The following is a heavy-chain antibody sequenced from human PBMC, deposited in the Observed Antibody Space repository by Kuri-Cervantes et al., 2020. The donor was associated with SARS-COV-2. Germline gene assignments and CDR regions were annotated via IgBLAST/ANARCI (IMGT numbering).Heavy chain of an antibody. CDR1: GFTFSNYA. V-gene: IGHV3-23*01. Sequence: GESLKISCAASGFTFSNYAMTWVRQAPGKGLEWVSTISGSDDVTHLADSVRGRFTVSRDNSRNTLYLEMSSLRVEDTAVYYCAKRDAYSQGSYFDYWGHGTLVTSPQ. D-gene: IGHD5-24*01. J-gene: IGHJ4*01. CDR2: ISGSDDVT. CDR3: AKRDAYSQGSYFDY.